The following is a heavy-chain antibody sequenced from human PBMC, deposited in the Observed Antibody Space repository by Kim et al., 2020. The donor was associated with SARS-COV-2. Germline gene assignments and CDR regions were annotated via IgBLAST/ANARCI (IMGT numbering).Heavy chain of an antibody. V-gene: IGHV3-7*01. D-gene: IGHD3-9*01. CDR2: IKTGGSAK. Sequence: GGSLRLSCAASGFTFSSYWMSWVRQAPGKGLEWVANIKTGGSAKYYVDSVEGRFTISRDNAKNPLYLQMNSLRADDPAVYYCARPRNFDWSPLDYWGQGTLVTVSS. CDR1: GFTFSSYW. J-gene: IGHJ4*02. CDR3: ARPRNFDWSPLDY.